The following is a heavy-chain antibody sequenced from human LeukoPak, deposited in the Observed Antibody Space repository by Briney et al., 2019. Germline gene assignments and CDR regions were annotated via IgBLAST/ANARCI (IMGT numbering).Heavy chain of an antibody. Sequence: HPGGSLRLSCAASGFTFSSYEMNWVRQAPGKGLEWVSYISSSGSTIYYADSVKGRFTISRDNAKNSLYLQMNSLRAEDTAVYYCAFYQLPYYYYYGMDVWGQGTTVTVSS. J-gene: IGHJ6*02. CDR1: GFTFSSYE. CDR3: AFYQLPYYYYYGMDV. CDR2: ISSSGSTI. D-gene: IGHD2-2*01. V-gene: IGHV3-48*03.